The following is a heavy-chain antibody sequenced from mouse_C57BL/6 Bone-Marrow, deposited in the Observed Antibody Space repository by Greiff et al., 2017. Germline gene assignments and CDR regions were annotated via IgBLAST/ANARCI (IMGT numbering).Heavy chain of an antibody. CDR1: GFSLTSYA. CDR3: ARKKGNLTWDMYD. J-gene: IGHJ4*01. D-gene: IGHD4-1*01. CDR2: IWTGGGT. V-gene: IGHV2-9-1*01. Sequence: VKLMESGPGLVAPSQSLSITCTVSGFSLTSYAISWVRQPPGKGLEWLGVIWTGGGTNYNLALKSRLSISKANSKSQVFLKMNSLQADDTARSDSARKKGNLTWDMYDWGQGTSVTVSS.